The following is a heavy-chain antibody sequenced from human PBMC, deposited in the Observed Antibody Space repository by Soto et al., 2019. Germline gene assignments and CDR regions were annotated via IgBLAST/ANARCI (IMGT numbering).Heavy chain of an antibody. CDR1: GGSVSGGGYY. Sequence: QVQLQESGPGLVEPSQTLSLTCTVSGGSVSGGGYYWSWIRQHPGKGLEWIGYIYYSGSAYYNPSLKSRLTISVDTSRNQFSLKLSSVTAADTAVYYCARYYGADVYFDYWGQGTLVTVSS. D-gene: IGHD3-3*01. V-gene: IGHV4-31*03. CDR2: IYYSGSA. CDR3: ARYYGADVYFDY. J-gene: IGHJ4*02.